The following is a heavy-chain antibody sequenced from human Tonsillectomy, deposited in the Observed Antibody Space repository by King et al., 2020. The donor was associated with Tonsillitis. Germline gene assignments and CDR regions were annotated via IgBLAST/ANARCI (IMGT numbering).Heavy chain of an antibody. CDR2: IYSGGSST. V-gene: IGHV3-23*03. D-gene: IGHD6-13*01. CDR1: GFTFSSYA. Sequence: VQLVESGGGLVQPGGSLRLSCVASGFTFSSYAMTWVRQAPGKGLEWVSVIYSGGSSTYYADSVKGRLTISRDNSKNTLFLQMNSLRVDDTAVYYCAKDSACDRSRSWYYSGMDVWGQGTTVTVSS. CDR3: AKDSACDRSRSWYYSGMDV. J-gene: IGHJ6*02.